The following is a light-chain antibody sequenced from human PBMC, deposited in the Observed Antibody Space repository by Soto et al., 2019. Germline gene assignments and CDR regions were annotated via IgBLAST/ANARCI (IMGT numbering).Light chain of an antibody. CDR1: SRDVGSYKL. J-gene: IGLJ3*02. CDR3: CSYVGRSNLGV. V-gene: IGLV2-23*01. CDR2: EGS. Sequence: QSALTQPASVSGSPGQSITISCTGTSRDVGSYKLVSWYQQHPGKAPKLMIYEGSNRLSGVSNRFSGSKSGDTASLTISGLQAEEEADYYCCSYVGRSNLGVFGGGTKLTVL.